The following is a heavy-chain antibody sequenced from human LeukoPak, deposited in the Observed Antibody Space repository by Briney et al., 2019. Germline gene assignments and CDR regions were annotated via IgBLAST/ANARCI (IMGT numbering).Heavy chain of an antibody. J-gene: IGHJ3*02. CDR1: GGSFSGYY. V-gene: IGHV4-34*01. Sequence: SETLSLTCAVYGGSFSGYYWSWIRQPPGKGLEWIGEINHSGSTNYNPSLKSRVTISVDTSKNQFSLKLSSVTAADTAVYYCARGLSGVVWGVIVLPETDDAFDIWGQGTMVTVSS. CDR3: ARGLSGVVWGVIVLPETDDAFDI. CDR2: INHSGST. D-gene: IGHD3-10*01.